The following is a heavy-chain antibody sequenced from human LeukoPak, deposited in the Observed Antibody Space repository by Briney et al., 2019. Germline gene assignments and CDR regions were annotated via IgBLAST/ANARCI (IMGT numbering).Heavy chain of an antibody. V-gene: IGHV3-21*01. CDR1: GFTFSSYS. Sequence: GGSLRLSCAASGFTFSSYSMNWVRQAPGKGLEWVSSISSSSSYIYYADSVKGRFTISRDNAQNSLYLQMNSLRAEDTAVYYCASVMEQWLIRPDYWGQGTLVTVSS. CDR2: ISSSSSYI. D-gene: IGHD6-19*01. J-gene: IGHJ4*02. CDR3: ASVMEQWLIRPDY.